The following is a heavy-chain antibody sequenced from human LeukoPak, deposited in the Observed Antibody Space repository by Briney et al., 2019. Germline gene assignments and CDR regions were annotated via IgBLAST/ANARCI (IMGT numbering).Heavy chain of an antibody. CDR2: ISYDGSNK. J-gene: IGHJ4*02. CDR3: AREVAVAGTYYFDY. V-gene: IGHV3-30-3*01. D-gene: IGHD6-19*01. Sequence: PGGSLRLSCAASGFTVSSNYMSWVRQAPGKGLEWVAVISYDGSNKYYADSVKGRFTISRDNSKNTLYLQMNSLRAEDTAVYYCAREVAVAGTYYFDYWGQGTLVTVSS. CDR1: GFTVSSNY.